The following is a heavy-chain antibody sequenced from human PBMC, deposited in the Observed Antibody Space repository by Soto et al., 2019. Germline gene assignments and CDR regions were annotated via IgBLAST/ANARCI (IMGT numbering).Heavy chain of an antibody. V-gene: IGHV3-7*01. CDR2: IKQDGSGK. J-gene: IGHJ6*02. Sequence: GGSLRLSCAASGFTFSSYWMSWVRQAPGKGLEWVANIKQDGSGKYYVDSVKGRFTISRDNAKNSLYLQMNSLRAEDTAVYYCARWTEIFVAAAGLTNYYYGMDVWGQGTTVTVS. CDR3: ARWTEIFVAAAGLTNYYYGMDV. D-gene: IGHD6-13*01. CDR1: GFTFSSYW.